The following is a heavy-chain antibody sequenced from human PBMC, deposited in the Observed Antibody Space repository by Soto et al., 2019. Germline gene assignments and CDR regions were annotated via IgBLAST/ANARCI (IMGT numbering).Heavy chain of an antibody. J-gene: IGHJ4*02. CDR2: ISYDGSNK. CDR1: GFTFSAYA. D-gene: IGHD2-15*01. V-gene: IGHV3-30-3*01. CDR3: ARDKECSGGSCYSANDY. Sequence: QVQLVESGGGVVQPGRSLRLSCAASGFTFSAYAMYWVRQAPGKGLEWVAVISYDGSNKYYADSVKGRFTISRDNSKNTLYLQMSSLRAEDTAVYYCARDKECSGGSCYSANDYWGQGTLVTVSS.